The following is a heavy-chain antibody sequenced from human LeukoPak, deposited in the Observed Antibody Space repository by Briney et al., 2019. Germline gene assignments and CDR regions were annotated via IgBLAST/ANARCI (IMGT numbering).Heavy chain of an antibody. CDR2: IYYSGST. CDR1: GGSISSYY. V-gene: IGHV4-59*01. Sequence: SETLSLTCTVSGGSISSYYWSWIRQPPGKGLEWIGYIYYSGSTNYNPSLKSRVTISVDTSKNQFSLKLSSVTAADTAVYYCARGGMGDPPFDCWGQGTLVTVSS. J-gene: IGHJ4*02. D-gene: IGHD1-26*01. CDR3: ARGGMGDPPFDC.